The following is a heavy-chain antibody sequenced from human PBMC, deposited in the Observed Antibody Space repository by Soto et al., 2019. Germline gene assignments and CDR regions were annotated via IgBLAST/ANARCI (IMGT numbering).Heavy chain of an antibody. CDR1: GGSISSGGYS. CDR2: IYHSGST. CDR3: ARAGSSWYGGRYWFGP. V-gene: IGHV4-30-2*01. Sequence: SETLSLTCAVSGGSISSGGYSWSWIRQPPGKGLEWIGYIYHSGSTYYNPSLKSRVTISVDRSKNQFSLKLSPATAADTAVYYLARAGSSWYGGRYWFGPWGQGTLVTVSS. D-gene: IGHD6-13*01. J-gene: IGHJ5*02.